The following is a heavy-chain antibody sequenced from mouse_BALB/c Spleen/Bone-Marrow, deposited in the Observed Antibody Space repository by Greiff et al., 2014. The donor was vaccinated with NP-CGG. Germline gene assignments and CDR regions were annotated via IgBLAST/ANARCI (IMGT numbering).Heavy chain of an antibody. CDR3: ARETTRGAMDY. Sequence: EVQLQQSGGALVQPGGSRKLSCAASGFTFSDYGMAWVRQAPGKGPEWVAFISNLAYSIYYTDTVTGRFTISRENAKNTLYLEMSSLRSEDTAMYYCARETTRGAMDYWGQGTSVTVSP. D-gene: IGHD2-1*01. V-gene: IGHV5-15*02. J-gene: IGHJ4*01. CDR2: ISNLAYSI. CDR1: GFTFSDYG.